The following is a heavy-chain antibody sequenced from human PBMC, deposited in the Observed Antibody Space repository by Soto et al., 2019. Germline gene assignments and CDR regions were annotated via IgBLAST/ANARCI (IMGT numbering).Heavy chain of an antibody. CDR2: ISWNSGSI. J-gene: IGHJ4*02. D-gene: IGHD2-15*01. V-gene: IGHV3-9*01. CDR1: GFTFDDYA. Sequence: VQLVESGGGLVQPGRSLRLSCAASGFTFDDYAMHWVRQAPGKGLEWVSGISWNSGSIGYADSVKGRFTISRDNAKNSLYLQMNSLRAEDTALYYCAKGSCSGGSCYYFDYWGQGTLVTVSS. CDR3: AKGSCSGGSCYYFDY.